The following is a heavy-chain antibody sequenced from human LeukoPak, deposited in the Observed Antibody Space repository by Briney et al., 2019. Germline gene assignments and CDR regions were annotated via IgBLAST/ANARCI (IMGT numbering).Heavy chain of an antibody. Sequence: GGSLRLSCAASGFTFSSYAMHWVRQAPGKGLEWVAVISYDGSNKYYADSAKGRFTISRDNSKNTVYLQMNSLRAEDTAVYYCAKERGDSSDYYNFDYWGQGTLVTVSS. CDR1: GFTFSSYA. CDR3: AKERGDSSDYYNFDY. V-gene: IGHV3-30-3*01. CDR2: ISYDGSNK. J-gene: IGHJ4*02. D-gene: IGHD3-22*01.